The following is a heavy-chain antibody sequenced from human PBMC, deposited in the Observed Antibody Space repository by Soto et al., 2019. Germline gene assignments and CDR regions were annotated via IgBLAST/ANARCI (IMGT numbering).Heavy chain of an antibody. J-gene: IGHJ4*02. CDR1: GYTFTSYG. Sequence: ASVKVSCKASGYTFTSYGISWVRQAPGQGLEWMGWISAYNGNTNYAQKLQGRVTMTTDTSTSTAYMELRSLRSDDTAVYYCARVERYDFWSGYPPFDYWGQGTLVTVSS. D-gene: IGHD3-3*01. CDR2: ISAYNGNT. V-gene: IGHV1-18*01. CDR3: ARVERYDFWSGYPPFDY.